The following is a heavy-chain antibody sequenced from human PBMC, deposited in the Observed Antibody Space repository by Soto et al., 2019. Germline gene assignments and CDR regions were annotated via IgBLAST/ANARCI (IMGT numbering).Heavy chain of an antibody. CDR1: GFTFSSYS. Sequence: GGSLRLSCAASGFTFSSYSMNWVRQAPGKGLEWVSYISSSSSTIYYADSVKGRFTISRDNAKNSLYLQMNSLRAEDTAVYYCARDPGWVIYYFDYWGQGTLVTVSS. CDR3: ARDPGWVIYYFDY. CDR2: ISSSSSTI. D-gene: IGHD2-21*01. V-gene: IGHV3-48*01. J-gene: IGHJ4*02.